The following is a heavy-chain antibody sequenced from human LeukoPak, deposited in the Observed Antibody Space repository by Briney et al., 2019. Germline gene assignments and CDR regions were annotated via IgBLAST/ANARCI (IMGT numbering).Heavy chain of an antibody. CDR3: ARGAARRGLFDY. Sequence: SSETLSLTCTVSGGSISSYYWSWIRQPPGKGLEWIGYTYYSGSTNYNPSLKSRVTISVDTSKNQFSLKLSSVTAADTAVYYCARGAARRGLFDYWGQGTLVTVSS. CDR1: GGSISSYY. D-gene: IGHD6-6*01. V-gene: IGHV4-59*01. CDR2: TYYSGST. J-gene: IGHJ4*02.